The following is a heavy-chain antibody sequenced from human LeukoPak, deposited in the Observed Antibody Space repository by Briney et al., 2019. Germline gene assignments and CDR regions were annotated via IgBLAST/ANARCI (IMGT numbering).Heavy chain of an antibody. CDR2: MKKDGSET. D-gene: IGHD3-10*01. V-gene: IGHV3-7*01. CDR1: GFTFNSYS. Sequence: PGGSLRLSCVVCGFTFNSYSMIWVRQAPGKGLQWVANMKKDGSETNYGDSVKGRFTISRDNAKNSLYLQMNSLRAEDTAVYYCGRHRSGSGTYFIDHWGQGTLVSVSS. J-gene: IGHJ4*02. CDR3: GRHRSGSGTYFIDH.